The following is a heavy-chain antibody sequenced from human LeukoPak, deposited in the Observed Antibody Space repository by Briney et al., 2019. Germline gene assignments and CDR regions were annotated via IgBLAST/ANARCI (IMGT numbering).Heavy chain of an antibody. CDR3: ARGDTHYDFWSGFMDV. D-gene: IGHD3-3*01. J-gene: IGHJ6*03. V-gene: IGHV3-48*01. CDR1: GFTFSSYS. Sequence: GGSLRLSCEVSGFTFSSYSLNWVRKAPGKGLVGGSYISSGSGTILYADPSKGRFTISRDNDKNSVYLQMNSLRAEDTAVYDCARGDTHYDFWSGFMDVWGKGTTVTVSS. CDR2: ISSGSGTI.